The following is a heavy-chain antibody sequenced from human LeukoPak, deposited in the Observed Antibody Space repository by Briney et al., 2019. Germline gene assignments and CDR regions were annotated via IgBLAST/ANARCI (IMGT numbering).Heavy chain of an antibody. D-gene: IGHD1-26*01. Sequence: PSQTPSLTCTVSGGSISSGDYYWSWIRQPPGKGLEWIGYIYYSGSTYYNPSLKSRVTISVDTSKNQFSLKLSSVTAADTAVYYCARWVVGAKGAFDYWGQGTLVTVSS. J-gene: IGHJ4*02. CDR3: ARWVVGAKGAFDY. CDR2: IYYSGST. CDR1: GGSISSGDYY. V-gene: IGHV4-30-4*08.